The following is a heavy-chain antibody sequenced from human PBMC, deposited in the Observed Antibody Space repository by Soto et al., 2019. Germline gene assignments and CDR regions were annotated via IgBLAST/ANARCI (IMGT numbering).Heavy chain of an antibody. CDR3: ARGVIFGVGTIYYYYGMDV. J-gene: IGHJ6*02. CDR2: IIPIFGTA. Sequence: QVQLVQSGAEVKKPGSSVKVSCKASGGTFSSNAISWVRQAPGQGLEWMGGIIPIFGTANYAQKFQGRVTITADESTSTAYMEPSSLRSEDTAVYYCARGVIFGVGTIYYYYGMDVRGQGTTVTVSS. CDR1: GGTFSSNA. V-gene: IGHV1-69*01. D-gene: IGHD3-3*01.